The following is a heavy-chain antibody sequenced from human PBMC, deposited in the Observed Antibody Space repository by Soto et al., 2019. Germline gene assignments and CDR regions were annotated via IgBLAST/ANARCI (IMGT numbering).Heavy chain of an antibody. CDR1: GGSISSYY. J-gene: IGHJ4*02. V-gene: IGHV4-59*08. CDR3: ARGSTTEKVDS. CDR2: IHNSGSP. D-gene: IGHD4-17*01. Sequence: SSETLSLTCTVSGGSISSYYWSWIRQPPGKGLEWIGYIHNSGSPYNNPSLKSRVTISADTSKNQFSLKLTSVTAADTAVYYCARGSTTEKVDSWGQGTLVTVSS.